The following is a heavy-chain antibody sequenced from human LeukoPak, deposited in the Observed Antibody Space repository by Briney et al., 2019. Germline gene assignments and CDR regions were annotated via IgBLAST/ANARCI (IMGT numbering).Heavy chain of an antibody. CDR3: ARAGRPYYYDSSGYSTLFDY. Sequence: SETLSLTCAVYGESFSGYYWSWIRQPPGKGLEWIGEINHSGSTNYNPSLKSRVTISVDTSKNQFSLKLSSVTAADTAVYYCARAGRPYYYDSSGYSTLFDYWGQGTLVTVSS. J-gene: IGHJ4*02. CDR2: INHSGST. V-gene: IGHV4-34*01. D-gene: IGHD3-22*01. CDR1: GESFSGYY.